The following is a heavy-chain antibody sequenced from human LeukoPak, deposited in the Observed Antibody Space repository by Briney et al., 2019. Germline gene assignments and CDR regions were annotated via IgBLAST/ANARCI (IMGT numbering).Heavy chain of an antibody. CDR3: ARVNIVRGAGGFDY. D-gene: IGHD2-2*01. CDR2: ISIDGSQK. V-gene: IGHV3-30-3*01. Sequence: GGSLRLSCAGSGFTFSIYAMHWVRQAPGQGLEWVTVISIDGSQKYYADSVKGRFSISRDNSKNTLYLQMNSLRTEDTAMYYCARVNIVRGAGGFDYWGQGTLVTVSS. CDR1: GFTFSIYA. J-gene: IGHJ4*02.